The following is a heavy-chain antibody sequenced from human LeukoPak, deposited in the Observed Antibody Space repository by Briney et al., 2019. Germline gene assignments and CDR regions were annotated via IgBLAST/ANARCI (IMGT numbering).Heavy chain of an antibody. D-gene: IGHD6-13*01. CDR2: IYTSGST. Sequence: SETLSLTCTVSGGSISSGSYYWSWIRQPAGKGLEWIGRIYTSGSTYYNPSLKSRVTISVDTSKNQFSLKLSPVTAADTAVYYCARVRIAAAYDAFDIWGQGTMVTVSS. J-gene: IGHJ3*02. V-gene: IGHV4-61*02. CDR1: GGSISSGSYY. CDR3: ARVRIAAAYDAFDI.